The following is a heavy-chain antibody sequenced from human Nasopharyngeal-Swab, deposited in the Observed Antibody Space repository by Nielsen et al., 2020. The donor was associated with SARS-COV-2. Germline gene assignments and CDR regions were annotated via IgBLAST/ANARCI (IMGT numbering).Heavy chain of an antibody. J-gene: IGHJ4*02. V-gene: IGHV3-30*03. Sequence: WIRQPPGKGLEWVAVISYDGSNKYYEDSVKGRFTISRDNSKNTLYLQMNSLRAEDTAVYYCARGYSGYYYFDYRGQGTLVTVSS. D-gene: IGHD5-12*01. CDR2: ISYDGSNK. CDR3: ARGYSGYYYFDY.